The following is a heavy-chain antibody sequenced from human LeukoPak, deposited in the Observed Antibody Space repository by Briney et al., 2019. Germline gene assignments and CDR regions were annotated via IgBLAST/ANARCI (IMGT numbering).Heavy chain of an antibody. CDR1: GYTFTGYY. V-gene: IGHV1-2*02. Sequence: GASVTASFKASGYTFTGYYMHWVRQAPGQGLAWMGWINPNSGGTNYAQKFQGRVTMTRDTSISTAYMELSRLRSDDTAVYYCARDLSSGWYPYYYYGMDVWGQGTTVTVSS. CDR2: INPNSGGT. D-gene: IGHD6-19*01. J-gene: IGHJ6*02. CDR3: ARDLSSGWYPYYYYGMDV.